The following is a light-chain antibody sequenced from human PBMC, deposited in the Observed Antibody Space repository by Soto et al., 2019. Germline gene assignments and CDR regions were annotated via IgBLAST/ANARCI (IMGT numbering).Light chain of an antibody. J-gene: IGLJ2*01. CDR1: SSNIGANP. CDR2: NND. CDR3: EAWDGSLYGAV. Sequence: QSVLTQPPSASGTPGQRVTISCSGSSSNIGANPINWYQQLPGTAPKLLIYNNDQRPSGVPDRFSASKSGTSASLAISGLQSEDEADYYCEAWDGSLYGAVLGGGTKLTVL. V-gene: IGLV1-44*01.